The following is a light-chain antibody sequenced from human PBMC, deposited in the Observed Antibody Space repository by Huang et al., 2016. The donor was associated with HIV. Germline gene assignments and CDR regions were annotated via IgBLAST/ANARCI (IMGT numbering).Light chain of an antibody. J-gene: IGKJ5*01. Sequence: ETVLTQSPATLSLSPGERATLSCRASQSVNSYLAWYQQKPGQTPRLLIYDASNRATGIPARLSGRGSGTDFTLTISSLGPEDFAVYYCQQRKYWTPITFGQGTRLEIK. CDR1: QSVNSY. V-gene: IGKV3-11*01. CDR2: DAS. CDR3: QQRKYWTPIT.